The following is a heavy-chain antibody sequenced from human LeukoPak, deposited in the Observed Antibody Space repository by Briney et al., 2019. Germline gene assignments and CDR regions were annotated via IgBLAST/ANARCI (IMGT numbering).Heavy chain of an antibody. V-gene: IGHV4-4*09. CDR1: GGSISSYY. CDR2: IYTSGST. D-gene: IGHD3-9*01. Sequence: NPSETLSLTCTVSGGSISSYYWSWIRQPPGKGLEWIGYIYTSGSTNYNPSLKSRVTISVDTSKNQFSLKLSSVTAADTAVYYCARYILGGYDILTGYYADAFDIWGQGTMVTVSS. J-gene: IGHJ3*02. CDR3: ARYILGGYDILTGYYADAFDI.